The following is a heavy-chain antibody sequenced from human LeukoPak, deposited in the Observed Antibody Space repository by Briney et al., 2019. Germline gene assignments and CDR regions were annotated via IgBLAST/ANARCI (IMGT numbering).Heavy chain of an antibody. Sequence: SETLSLTCAVSGGSISSSNWWSWVRQPPGKGLEWIGEIYHSGSTNYNPSLKSRVTISVDKSKNQFSLKLGSVTAADTAVYYCARGHIAVAGTFFDYWGQGTLVTVSS. D-gene: IGHD6-19*01. CDR1: GGSISSSNW. CDR3: ARGHIAVAGTFFDY. CDR2: IYHSGST. V-gene: IGHV4-4*02. J-gene: IGHJ4*02.